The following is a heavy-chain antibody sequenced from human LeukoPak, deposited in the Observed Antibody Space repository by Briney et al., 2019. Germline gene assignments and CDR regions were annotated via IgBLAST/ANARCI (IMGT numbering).Heavy chain of an antibody. CDR1: GFTFSSYW. D-gene: IGHD6-6*01. CDR3: ARVYHSSSGRAIDY. V-gene: IGHV3-7*01. J-gene: IGHJ4*02. CDR2: IKQDGSEK. Sequence: PGGSLRLSCAASGFTFSSYWMSWVRQAPGKGLEWVANIKQDGSEKYYVDSVKGRFTISRDNAKSSVYLQMNSLRAEDTAVYYCARVYHSSSGRAIDYWGQGTLVTVS.